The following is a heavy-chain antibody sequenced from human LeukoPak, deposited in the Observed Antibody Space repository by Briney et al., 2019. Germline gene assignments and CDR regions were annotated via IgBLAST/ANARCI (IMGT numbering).Heavy chain of an antibody. J-gene: IGHJ4*02. V-gene: IGHV4-31*03. D-gene: IGHD3-3*01. CDR2: IYYSGST. Sequence: SETLSLTCTVSGGSISSGGYYWSWIRQHPGKGLEWIGYIYYSGSTSYDPSLKSRATISVDTSKNQFSLKLNSVTAADTAVYYCARDWSLDYWGQGTLVTVSS. CDR3: ARDWSLDY. CDR1: GGSISSGGYY.